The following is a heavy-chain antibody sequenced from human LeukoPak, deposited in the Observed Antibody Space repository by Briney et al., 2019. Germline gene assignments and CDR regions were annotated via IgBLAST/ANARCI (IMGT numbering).Heavy chain of an antibody. J-gene: IGHJ1*01. Sequence: GGSLRLSCTASGLPFENYSLAWVRQAPGKGLEWVGRIRSKTDGGTTDYAVSVQGRFTISRDDSKNTLYLQMSSLKTEDTAVYYCAKHIYGVVSIQQWGQGTLVTVSS. CDR2: IRSKTDGGTT. D-gene: IGHD3-3*01. CDR3: AKHIYGVVSIQQ. V-gene: IGHV3-15*01. CDR1: GLPFENYS.